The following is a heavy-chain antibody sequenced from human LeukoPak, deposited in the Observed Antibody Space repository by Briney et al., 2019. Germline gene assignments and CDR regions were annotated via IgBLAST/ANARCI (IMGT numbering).Heavy chain of an antibody. CDR2: INTNTGNP. V-gene: IGHV7-4-1*02. Sequence: GASVKVSCRASQYTFSSYALNWVRQAPGQGLEWMGWINTNTGNPTYAQGFTERFVFSLDTSVSTAYLQISSLKAEEIAVCYCARGYCSSTSCYGGSYWGQGTLVTVSS. CDR1: QYTFSSYA. J-gene: IGHJ4*02. CDR3: ARGYCSSTSCYGGSY. D-gene: IGHD2-2*01.